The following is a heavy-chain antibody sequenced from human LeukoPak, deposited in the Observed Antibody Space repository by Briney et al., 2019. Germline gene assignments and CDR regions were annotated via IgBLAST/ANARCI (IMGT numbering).Heavy chain of an antibody. J-gene: IGHJ3*02. V-gene: IGHV4-61*01. CDR1: GGSVSSGSYY. CDR2: IYYSGST. CDR3: ASSVVLGAFDI. D-gene: IGHD4/OR15-4a*01. Sequence: RPSETLSLTCTVSGGSVSSGSYYWSWIRQPPGKGLEWIGYIYYSGSTNYNPSLKSRVTISVDTSKNQFPLKLSSVTAADTAVYYCASSVVLGAFDIWGQGTMVTVSS.